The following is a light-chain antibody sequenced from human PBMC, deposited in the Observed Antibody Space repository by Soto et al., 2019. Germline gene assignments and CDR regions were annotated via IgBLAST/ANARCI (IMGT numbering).Light chain of an antibody. Sequence: QAVVTQPPSVSGAPGQRVTISCTGSSSNIGAGYDVHWYQQLPGTAPKLLIYTNSNRPSGVPDRFSGSKSGTSPSLAITGLQAEDEADYYCQSYDSSLSGYVFGTGTKLTVL. CDR3: QSYDSSLSGYV. J-gene: IGLJ1*01. CDR1: SSNIGAGYD. V-gene: IGLV1-40*01. CDR2: TNS.